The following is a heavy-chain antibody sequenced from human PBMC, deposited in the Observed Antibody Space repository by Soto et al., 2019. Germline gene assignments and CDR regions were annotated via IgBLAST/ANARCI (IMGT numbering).Heavy chain of an antibody. D-gene: IGHD3-10*01. CDR2: INPSGGST. V-gene: IGHV1-46*01. CDR3: ARAYYYGSGTPGYGMDV. Sequence: ASVKVSCKVSGYTLTELSMHWVRQAPGQGLEWMGIINPSGGSTSYAQKFQGRVTMTRDTSTSTVYMELSSLRSEDTAVYYCARAYYYGSGTPGYGMDVWGQGTTVTVSS. J-gene: IGHJ6*02. CDR1: GYTLTELS.